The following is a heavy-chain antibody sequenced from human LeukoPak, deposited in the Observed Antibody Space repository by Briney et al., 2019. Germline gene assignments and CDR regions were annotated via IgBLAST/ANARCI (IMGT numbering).Heavy chain of an antibody. D-gene: IGHD6-6*01. Sequence: GGSLRLSCAASSFTVSSNYMSCVRQALGKGLEWVSIIYRGGNTYYADYVKGRFTISRHNYKNPLYFQMNALRAEDTAVYYCARLNISTRRGGNWCDLWAQGTRVRVSS. J-gene: IGHJ5*02. CDR1: SFTVSSNY. CDR3: ARLNISTRRGGNWCDL. CDR2: IYRGGNT. V-gene: IGHV3-53*01.